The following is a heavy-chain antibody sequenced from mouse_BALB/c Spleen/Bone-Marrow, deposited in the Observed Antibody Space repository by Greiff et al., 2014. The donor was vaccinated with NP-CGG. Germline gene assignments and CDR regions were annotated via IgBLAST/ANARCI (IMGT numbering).Heavy chain of an antibody. CDR3: ARQYVNFGVMDY. CDR2: ISSGGSYT. Sequence: EVQGVESGGDLVKPGGSLKLSCAASGFTFSKYGMSWVRQTPDKRLEWVANISSGGSYTYYPDSVKGRFTISRDNAENTLYLQMSSLKSEDTAMYYCARQYVNFGVMDYWGQGTSVTVSS. J-gene: IGHJ4*01. D-gene: IGHD2-1*01. CDR1: GFTFSKYG. V-gene: IGHV5-6*01.